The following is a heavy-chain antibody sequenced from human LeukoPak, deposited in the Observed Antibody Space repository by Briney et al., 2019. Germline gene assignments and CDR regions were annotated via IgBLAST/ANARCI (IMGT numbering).Heavy chain of an antibody. CDR1: GFTFSSYG. D-gene: IGHD1-26*01. J-gene: IGHJ4*02. CDR3: ARDGSYYGFLRGVHFDY. V-gene: IGHV3-30*02. Sequence: PGGSLRLSCAASGFTFSSYGMHWVRQAPGKGLEWVAFIRYDGSNKYYADSVKGRFTISRDNSKNTLYLQMNSLRAEDTAVYYCARDGSYYGFLRGVHFDYWGQGTLVTVSS. CDR2: IRYDGSNK.